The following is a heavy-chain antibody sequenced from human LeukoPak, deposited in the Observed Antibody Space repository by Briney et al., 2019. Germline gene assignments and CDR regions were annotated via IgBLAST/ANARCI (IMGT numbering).Heavy chain of an antibody. V-gene: IGHV3-7*03. Sequence: GGSLRLSCVGSGFTFSRYWLNWVRQAPGKGLEWVANMNQDGSEIYYLDSVKGRFTISRDTSKNTLYLQINSLRVEDTAVYYCIVFGDSNHWGQGTLVTVSS. CDR1: GFTFSRYW. D-gene: IGHD4-17*01. CDR2: MNQDGSEI. CDR3: IVFGDSNH. J-gene: IGHJ5*02.